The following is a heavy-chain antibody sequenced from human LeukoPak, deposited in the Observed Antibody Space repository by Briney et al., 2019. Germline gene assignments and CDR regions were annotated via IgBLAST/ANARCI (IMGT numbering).Heavy chain of an antibody. Sequence: SETLSLTCTVSTGSINSYYWSWIRQPPGKGLEWIGYIDYSGSTNYNPSLKSRVTISVDTSKNQFSLKLSSVTAADTAVYYCARSRGYTYDLSPFDYWGQGTLVTVSS. J-gene: IGHJ4*02. CDR1: TGSINSYY. D-gene: IGHD5-18*01. CDR2: IDYSGST. V-gene: IGHV4-59*01. CDR3: ARSRGYTYDLSPFDY.